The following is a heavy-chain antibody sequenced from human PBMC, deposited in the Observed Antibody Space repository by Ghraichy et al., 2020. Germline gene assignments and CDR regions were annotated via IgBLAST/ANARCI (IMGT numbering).Heavy chain of an antibody. D-gene: IGHD6-13*01. CDR3: ASEMDSSSWFDP. CDR1: GYTFTSYD. V-gene: IGHV1-8*01. Sequence: ASAKVSCKASGYTFTSYDINWVRQATGQGLEWMGWMNPNSGNTGYAQKFQGRVTMTRNTSISTAYMELSSLRSEDTAVYYCASEMDSSSWFDPWGQGTLVTVSS. J-gene: IGHJ5*02. CDR2: MNPNSGNT.